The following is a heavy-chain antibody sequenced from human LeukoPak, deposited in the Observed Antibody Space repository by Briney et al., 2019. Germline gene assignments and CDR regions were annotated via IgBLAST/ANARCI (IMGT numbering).Heavy chain of an antibody. J-gene: IGHJ5*02. D-gene: IGHD2-8*02. Sequence: PSETLSLTCAVYGGSFSGYYWSWIRQPPGKGLEWIGEINHSGSTNYNPSLMSRVTISVDTSKNQFSLKLSSATAADTAVYYCARGRGRHHIVLVVYATPNWFDPWGQGTLVTVSS. V-gene: IGHV4-34*01. CDR1: GGSFSGYY. CDR3: ARGRGRHHIVLVVYATPNWFDP. CDR2: INHSGST.